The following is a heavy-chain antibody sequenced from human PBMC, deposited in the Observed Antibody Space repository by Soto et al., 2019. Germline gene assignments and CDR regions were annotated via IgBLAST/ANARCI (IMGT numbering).Heavy chain of an antibody. V-gene: IGHV4-4*02. D-gene: IGHD1-26*01. Sequence: PSETLSLTCAVSGCSISSSNWWSWVRQPPGKGLEWIGEIYHSGSTNYNPSLKSRVTISVDKSKNQFSLKLSSVTAADTAVYYCARVSGSYYYGKDVWGQGTTVTVSS. CDR1: GCSISSSNW. J-gene: IGHJ6*02. CDR2: IYHSGST. CDR3: ARVSGSYYYGKDV.